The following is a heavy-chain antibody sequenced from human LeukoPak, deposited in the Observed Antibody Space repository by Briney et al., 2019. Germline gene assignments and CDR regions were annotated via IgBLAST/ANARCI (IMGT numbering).Heavy chain of an antibody. Sequence: GASVKVSCKASGYTFTGYYMHWVRQAPGQGLEWMGGIIPIFGTANYAQKFQGRVTITADESTSTAYMELSSLRSEDTAVYYCASLRRSVTTTFDYWGQGTLVTVSS. CDR3: ASLRRSVTTTFDY. V-gene: IGHV1-69*13. CDR2: IIPIFGTA. CDR1: GYTFTGYY. D-gene: IGHD4-17*01. J-gene: IGHJ4*02.